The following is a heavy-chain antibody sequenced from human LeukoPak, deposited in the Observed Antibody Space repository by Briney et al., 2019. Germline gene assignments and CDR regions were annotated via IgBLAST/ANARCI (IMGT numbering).Heavy chain of an antibody. CDR3: ARDLAGYSGN. CDR2: ISSNGGST. D-gene: IGHD6-13*01. CDR1: GFTFSSYW. J-gene: IGHJ4*02. Sequence: GGSLRLSCAASGFTFSSYWMSWVRQAPRKGLEYVSAISSNGGSTYYANSVKGRFTISRDNSKNTLYLQMGSLRVEDMAVYYCARDLAGYSGNWGQGTLVTVSS. V-gene: IGHV3-64*01.